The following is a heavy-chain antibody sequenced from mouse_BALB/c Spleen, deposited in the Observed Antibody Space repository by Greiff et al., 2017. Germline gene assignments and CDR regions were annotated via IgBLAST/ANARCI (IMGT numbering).Heavy chain of an antibody. D-gene: IGHD2-13*01. CDR1: GYSITSDYA. CDR3: EGGGGNDEGLGD. CDR2: ISYSGST. Sequence: EVKLVESGPGLVKPSQSLSLTCTVTGYSITSDYAWNWIRQFPGNKLEWMGYISYSGSTSYNPSLKSRISITRDTSKNQFFLQLNSVTTEDTATYYWEGGGGNDEGLGDGGKGTVVTVSA. J-gene: IGHJ3*01. V-gene: IGHV3-2*02.